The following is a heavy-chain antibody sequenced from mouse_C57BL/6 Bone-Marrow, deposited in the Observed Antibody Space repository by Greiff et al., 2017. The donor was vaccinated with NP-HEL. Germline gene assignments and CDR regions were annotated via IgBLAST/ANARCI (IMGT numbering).Heavy chain of an antibody. CDR2: INYDGSST. CDR1: GFTFSDYY. CDR3: ARDRYYYGSSVYFDV. V-gene: IGHV5-16*01. Sequence: EVQLVESEGGLVQPGSSMKLSCTASGFTFSDYYMAWVRQVPEKGLEWVANINYDGSSTYYLDSLKSRFIISRDNAKNILYLQMSSLKSEDTATYYCARDRYYYGSSVYFDVWGTGTTVTVSS. J-gene: IGHJ1*03. D-gene: IGHD1-1*01.